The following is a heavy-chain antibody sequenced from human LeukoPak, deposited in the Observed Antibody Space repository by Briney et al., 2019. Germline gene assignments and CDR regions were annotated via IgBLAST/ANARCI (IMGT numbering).Heavy chain of an antibody. CDR2: ISSSSSTI. CDR3: ARDPPPMITSSYYFDY. CDR1: GFTFTSYW. Sequence: PGGSLRLSCAASGFTFTSYWMHWVRQAPGKGLEWVSYISSSSSTIYYADSVKGRFTISRDNAKNSLYLQMNSLRDEDTAVYYCARDPPPMITSSYYFDYWGQGTLVTVSS. J-gene: IGHJ4*02. D-gene: IGHD3-16*01. V-gene: IGHV3-48*02.